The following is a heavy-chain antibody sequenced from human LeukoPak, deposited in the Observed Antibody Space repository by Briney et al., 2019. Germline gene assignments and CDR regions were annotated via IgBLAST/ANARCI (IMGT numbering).Heavy chain of an antibody. CDR1: GGSISSGNYY. V-gene: IGHV4-30-4*01. J-gene: IGHJ4*02. Sequence: ASQTLSLTCTVSGGSISSGNYYWSWIRQPPGKGLEWIGYISYTGGTSYNPSLKSRVTISVDTSKRQFSLQLSSVTAADTAVYYCARSNYYDSSGYIFDYWGQGTLVTVSS. D-gene: IGHD3-22*01. CDR2: ISYTGGT. CDR3: ARSNYYDSSGYIFDY.